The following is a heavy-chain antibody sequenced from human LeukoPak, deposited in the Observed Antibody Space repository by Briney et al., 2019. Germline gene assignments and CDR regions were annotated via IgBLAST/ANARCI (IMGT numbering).Heavy chain of an antibody. J-gene: IGHJ4*02. Sequence: PGGSLRLSCAASGFTFSDFYISWVRESPGKGLEWVASINQDGTGKYYVASVKGRFTISRDNAKKSVWLQMTSLRADDTAVYYCARSFWPEDYWGQGTLVTVSS. CDR3: ARSFWPEDY. CDR1: GFTFSDFY. CDR2: INQDGTGK. V-gene: IGHV3-7*01. D-gene: IGHD3-3*01.